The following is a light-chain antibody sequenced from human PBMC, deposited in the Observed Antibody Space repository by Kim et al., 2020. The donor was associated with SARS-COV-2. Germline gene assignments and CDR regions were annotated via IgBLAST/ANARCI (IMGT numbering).Light chain of an antibody. CDR1: QSVLSSSNNQNY. CDR3: QQYYSTPYT. J-gene: IGKJ2*01. Sequence: RATINCKYSQSVLSSSNNQNYLAWYQQKPGQPPKLLIYWASTREYGVPDRFSGSGSGTDFTLTISSLQAEDVAVYYCQQYYSTPYTFGQGTKLEIK. CDR2: WAS. V-gene: IGKV4-1*01.